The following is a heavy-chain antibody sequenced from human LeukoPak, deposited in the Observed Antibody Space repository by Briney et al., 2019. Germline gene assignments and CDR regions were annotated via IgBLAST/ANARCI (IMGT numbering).Heavy chain of an antibody. CDR1: GGSTSSGDYY. CDR3: ARSDYDYVWGSYHYFDY. Sequence: SETLSLTCTVSGGSTSSGDYYWSWIRQPPGKGLEWIGYIYYSGSTYYNPSLKSRVTISVDTSKNQFSLKLSSVTAADTAVYYCARSDYDYVWGSYHYFDYWGQGTLVTVSS. CDR2: IYYSGST. V-gene: IGHV4-30-4*01. D-gene: IGHD3-16*01. J-gene: IGHJ4*02.